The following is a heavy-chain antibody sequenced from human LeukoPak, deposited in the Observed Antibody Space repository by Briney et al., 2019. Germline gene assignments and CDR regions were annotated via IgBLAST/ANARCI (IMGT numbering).Heavy chain of an antibody. CDR1: GFTFSSYS. CDR2: ISSSSSYI. CDR3: ARGTLYSGWSYYLDY. Sequence: GGSLRPSCAASGFTFSSYSMNWVRQAPGKGLEWVSSISSSSSYIYYADSVKGRFTISRDNAKNSLYLQMNSLRAEDTAVHYCARGTLYSGWSYYLDYWGQGTLVTVSS. V-gene: IGHV3-21*01. J-gene: IGHJ4*02. D-gene: IGHD6-19*01.